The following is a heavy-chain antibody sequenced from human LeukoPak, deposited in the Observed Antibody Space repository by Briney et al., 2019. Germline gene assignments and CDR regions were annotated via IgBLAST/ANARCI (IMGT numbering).Heavy chain of an antibody. Sequence: GASVKVSCKASGGTFRTDAIAWIRQAPGEGLEWMGGIIPFIGAPNFAQRFHGRVTITADETTSTVYMELSSLRSEDTAVYYCAREVITETTLDWFDPWGQGTLITVSS. CDR3: AREVITETTLDWFDP. V-gene: IGHV1-69*13. D-gene: IGHD1-7*01. J-gene: IGHJ5*02. CDR1: GGTFRTDA. CDR2: IIPFIGAP.